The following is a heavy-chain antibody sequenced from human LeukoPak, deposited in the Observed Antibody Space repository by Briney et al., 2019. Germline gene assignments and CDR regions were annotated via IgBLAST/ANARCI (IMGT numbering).Heavy chain of an antibody. CDR1: GFIVSNNY. CDR2: IYSDGST. J-gene: IGHJ6*02. V-gene: IGHV3-66*01. D-gene: IGHD3-10*01. Sequence: GGSLTLSCAASGFIVSNNYMSWVRQAPGKGLEWVSLIYSDGSTYYADSVKGRFTISRDNSKNTLYLQMNGLRAEDRALYYCAREPYGSGDVWGQGTTVTVSS. CDR3: AREPYGSGDV.